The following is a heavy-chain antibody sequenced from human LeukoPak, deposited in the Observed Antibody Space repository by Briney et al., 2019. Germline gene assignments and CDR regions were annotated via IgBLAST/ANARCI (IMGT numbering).Heavy chain of an antibody. V-gene: IGHV3-74*01. D-gene: IGHD3-16*01. J-gene: IGHJ4*02. CDR3: ATDDYRGLGY. Sequence: GGSLRLSCVTSGITFSNYYMHWVRQVQGKGLVWVSHIIQDGSVTSYADSVKGRFTISRVNAKNTVYLQLNNLRAEDTAVYHCATDDYRGLGYWGQGTLVTVSS. CDR2: IIQDGSVT. CDR1: GITFSNYY.